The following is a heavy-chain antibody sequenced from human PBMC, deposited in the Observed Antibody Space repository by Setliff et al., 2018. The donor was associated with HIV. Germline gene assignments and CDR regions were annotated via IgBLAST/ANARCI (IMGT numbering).Heavy chain of an antibody. CDR2: INSDGSSA. CDR3: ARSVTGYYYYGMDV. D-gene: IGHD2-8*02. J-gene: IGHJ6*02. CDR1: GFTFSSYW. Sequence: PGGSLRLSCAASGFTFSSYWMHWVRQAPGKGLAWVSRINSDGSSASYADSVKGRFTIFRDNARNTLYLQLNSLRVEDTAVYYCARSVTGYYYYGMDVWGQGTLVTVSS. V-gene: IGHV3-74*01.